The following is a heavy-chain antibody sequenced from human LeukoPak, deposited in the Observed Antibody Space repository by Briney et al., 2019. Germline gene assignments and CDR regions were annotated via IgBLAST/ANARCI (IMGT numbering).Heavy chain of an antibody. CDR2: IYTSGST. J-gene: IGHJ2*01. CDR3: ARDISRFYWYFDL. V-gene: IGHV4-4*07. D-gene: IGHD3-9*01. Sequence: PSETLSLTCTVSGGPISSYYWSWIRQPAGEGLEWIGRIYTSGSTNYNPSLKSRVTISVDTSKNQFSLKLSSVTAADTAVYYCARDISRFYWYFDLWGRGTLVTVSS. CDR1: GGPISSYY.